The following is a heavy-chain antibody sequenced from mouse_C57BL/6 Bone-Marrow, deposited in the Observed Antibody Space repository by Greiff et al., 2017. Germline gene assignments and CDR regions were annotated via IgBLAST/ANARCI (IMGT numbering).Heavy chain of an antibody. CDR3: ARGGCAYEGAWFAY. D-gene: IGHD3-3*01. Sequence: EVQLVESGGGLVKPGGSLKLSCAASGFTFSDYGMHWVRQAPEKGLKWVAYISSGSSTIYYTDTVKGRFTISRANAKNTLFLQMTSLRSEDTAMYYCARGGCAYEGAWFAYWGQGTLVTVSA. V-gene: IGHV5-17*01. CDR2: ISSGSSTI. J-gene: IGHJ3*01. CDR1: GFTFSDYG.